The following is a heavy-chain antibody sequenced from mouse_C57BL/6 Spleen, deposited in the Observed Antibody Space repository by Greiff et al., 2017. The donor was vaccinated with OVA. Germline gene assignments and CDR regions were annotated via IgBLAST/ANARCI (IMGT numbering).Heavy chain of an antibody. CDR2: IDPENGDT. V-gene: IGHV14-4*01. CDR3: TAYYGNYGWYFDV. J-gene: IGHJ1*03. Sequence: EVQLVESGAELVRPGASVKLSCTASGSNINDDYMHWVKQRPEQGLEWIGWIDPENGDTDYAPKFQGKATITAHTSSNTAYLQHSSLTSEDTADYYCTAYYGNYGWYFDVWGTGTTVTVSS. CDR1: GSNINDDY. D-gene: IGHD2-10*01.